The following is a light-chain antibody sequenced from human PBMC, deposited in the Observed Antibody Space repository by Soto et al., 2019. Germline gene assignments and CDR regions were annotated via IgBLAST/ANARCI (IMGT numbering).Light chain of an antibody. J-gene: IGKJ3*01. CDR2: GAS. Sequence: EIVLTQSPGTLSLSPGERATLSCRASQSVSSSYLAWYQQKPGQAPRLLIYGASSRATGIPDRFSGSGSGTDFTLTISRLEPEDFAVYYCQQDTFGPGTKVDIK. V-gene: IGKV3-20*01. CDR3: QQDT. CDR1: QSVSSSY.